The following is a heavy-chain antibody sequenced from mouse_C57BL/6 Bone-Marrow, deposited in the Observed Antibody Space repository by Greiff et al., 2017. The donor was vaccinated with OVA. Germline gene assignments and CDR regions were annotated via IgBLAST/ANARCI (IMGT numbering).Heavy chain of an antibody. CDR1: GFNIKDDY. V-gene: IGHV14-4*01. CDR3: TTCADYDDYFDY. D-gene: IGHD2-4*01. Sequence: EVKVVESGAELVRPGASVKLSCTASGFNIKDDYMHWVKQRPEQGLEWIGWIDPENGDTEYASKFQGKATITADTSSNTAYLQLSSLTSEDTAVYYCTTCADYDDYFDYWGQGTTLTVSS. CDR2: IDPENGDT. J-gene: IGHJ2*01.